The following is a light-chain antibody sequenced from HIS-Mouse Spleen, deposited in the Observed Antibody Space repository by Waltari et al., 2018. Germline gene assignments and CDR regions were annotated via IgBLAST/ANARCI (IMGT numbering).Light chain of an antibody. CDR1: ALPKKY. Sequence: SYELTQPPSVSVSPGQTARITSPGGALPKKYTYWYQQKSGQAPVLVIYEDSKRPSGIPERFSGSSSGTMATLTISGAQVEDEADYYCYSTDSSGNHRVFGGGTKLTVL. J-gene: IGLJ2*01. CDR2: EDS. V-gene: IGLV3-10*01. CDR3: YSTDSSGNHRV.